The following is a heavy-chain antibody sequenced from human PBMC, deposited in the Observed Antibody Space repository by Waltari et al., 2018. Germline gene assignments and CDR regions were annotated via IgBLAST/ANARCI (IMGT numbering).Heavy chain of an antibody. V-gene: IGHV4-4*02. Sequence: GPGLVKPAGTLSVTCVVPGDSMSSSDCWSWVRQSPGRGLEWIGQVRGSGRTHYNPSLETRVSVSIDTSKKQFSLRMTSATAADTAVYYCARDRGRGLFLDSWGQGILVTVSP. J-gene: IGHJ4*02. CDR3: ARDRGRGLFLDS. D-gene: IGHD1-1*01. CDR1: GDSMSSSDC. CDR2: VRGSGRT.